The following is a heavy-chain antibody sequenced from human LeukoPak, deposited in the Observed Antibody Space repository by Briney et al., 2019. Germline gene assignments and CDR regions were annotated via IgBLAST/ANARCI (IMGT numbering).Heavy chain of an antibody. J-gene: IGHJ4*02. D-gene: IGHD3-10*01. CDR1: GGSFSSYY. CDR3: ASGAPFETYFEY. Sequence: SETLSLACTVSGGSFSSYYWSWIRQPPGKGLEWIGYIYYSGSTNYNPSLKSRVTISVDTSKNQFSLKLSSVTAADTAVYYCASGAPFETYFEYWGQGTLVTVSS. CDR2: IYYSGST. V-gene: IGHV4-59*01.